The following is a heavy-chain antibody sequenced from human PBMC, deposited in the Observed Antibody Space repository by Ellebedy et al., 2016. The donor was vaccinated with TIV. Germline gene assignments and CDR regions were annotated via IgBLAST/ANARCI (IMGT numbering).Heavy chain of an antibody. CDR3: ARESPRVYYYDSSGYYWAWYFDL. CDR1: GFTFSSYW. Sequence: GGSLRLXXAASGFTFSSYWMSRVRQAPGKGLEWVANIKQDGSEKYYVDSVKGRFTISRDNAKNSLYLQMNSLRAEDTAVYYCARESPRVYYYDSSGYYWAWYFDLWGRGTLVTVSS. D-gene: IGHD3-22*01. J-gene: IGHJ2*01. CDR2: IKQDGSEK. V-gene: IGHV3-7*01.